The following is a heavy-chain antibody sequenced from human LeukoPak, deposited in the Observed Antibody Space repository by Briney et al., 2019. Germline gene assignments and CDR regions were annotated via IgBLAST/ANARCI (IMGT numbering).Heavy chain of an antibody. Sequence: PGGSLRLSCAASGFTFSSYSMNWVRQAPGKGLEWVSSISSSSSYIYYADSVKGRFTISRDNAKNSLYLQMNSLRAEDTAVYYCVRDKGDFWSGYYDNWGQGTLVTVSS. D-gene: IGHD3-3*01. J-gene: IGHJ4*02. V-gene: IGHV3-21*01. CDR3: VRDKGDFWSGYYDN. CDR2: ISSSSSYI. CDR1: GFTFSSYS.